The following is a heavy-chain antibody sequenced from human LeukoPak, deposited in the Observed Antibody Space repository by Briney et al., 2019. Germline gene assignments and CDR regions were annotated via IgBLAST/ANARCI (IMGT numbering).Heavy chain of an antibody. CDR2: VSGSGGGT. CDR3: AKRSGDYGDYIDY. J-gene: IGHJ4*02. V-gene: IGHV3-23*01. CDR1: GFTFRSYA. D-gene: IGHD4-17*01. Sequence: GGSLRLSCAASGFTFRSYAMSWVRQAPGKGLEWVSGVSGSGGGTYYADSVKGRFTISGDNSKNTLYLQMSSLRAEDTAVYYCAKRSGDYGDYIDYWGQGTLVTVSS.